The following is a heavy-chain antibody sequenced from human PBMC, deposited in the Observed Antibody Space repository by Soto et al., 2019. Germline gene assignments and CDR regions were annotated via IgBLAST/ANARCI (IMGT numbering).Heavy chain of an antibody. CDR3: AKGFIVVVTAIRPDDNFDV. V-gene: IGHV3-23*01. Sequence: GGSLRLSCPASGFTFNTYAMNWVRPAPGKGLEWVASISGSGGTINYADSVKGRFTTSRDTSKNTLYLQMNSLSAEDTAVYYCAKGFIVVVTAIRPDDNFDVWGQGTMVTVS. D-gene: IGHD2-21*02. J-gene: IGHJ3*01. CDR2: ISGSGGTI. CDR1: GFTFNTYA.